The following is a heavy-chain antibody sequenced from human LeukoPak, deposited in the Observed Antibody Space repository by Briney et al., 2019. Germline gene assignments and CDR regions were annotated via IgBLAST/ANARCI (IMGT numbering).Heavy chain of an antibody. J-gene: IGHJ4*02. V-gene: IGHV3-23*01. D-gene: IGHD6-19*01. Sequence: PGGSLRLSXAASGFTFSSYAMSWVSQAPGKGLEWVSVISGGGTSTYYADSVKGRFTISKDNSRNTLYLQMNSLRAEDTAVYYSAKTFIAVANPIDYWGQGTLVTVSS. CDR1: GFTFSSYA. CDR2: ISGGGTST. CDR3: AKTFIAVANPIDY.